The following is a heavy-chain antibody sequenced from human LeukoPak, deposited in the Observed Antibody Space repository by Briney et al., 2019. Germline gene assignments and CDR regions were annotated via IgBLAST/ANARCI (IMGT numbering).Heavy chain of an antibody. V-gene: IGHV4-39*01. Sequence: PSETLSLTCTVSGVSISSNTYYWGWIRRPPGKGLEWIVNIHYSGSTYYNPSLKSRVTISVDTSKNQFSLNLSSLTAADTAVYYCATSDTVSTYNWFDPWGQGTLVTVSS. J-gene: IGHJ5*02. CDR3: ATSDTVSTYNWFDP. CDR2: IHYSGST. CDR1: GVSISSNTYY. D-gene: IGHD5/OR15-5a*01.